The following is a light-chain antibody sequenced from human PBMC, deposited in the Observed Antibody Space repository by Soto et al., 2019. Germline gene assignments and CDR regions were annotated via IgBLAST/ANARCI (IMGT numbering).Light chain of an antibody. Sequence: QSVLTQPASVSGSPGRSITISCTGTSSDVGGYNYVSWYQQHPGNVPKLMIYEVSNRPSGVSDRFSGSKSGNTASLTISGLQAEDEADYYCSSYTISSTLVFGTGTKVTVL. V-gene: IGLV2-14*01. CDR1: SSDVGGYNY. CDR2: EVS. J-gene: IGLJ1*01. CDR3: SSYTISSTLV.